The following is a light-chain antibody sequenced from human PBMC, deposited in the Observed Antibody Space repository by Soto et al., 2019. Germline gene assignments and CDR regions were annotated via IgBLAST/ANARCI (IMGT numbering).Light chain of an antibody. CDR3: QQYNSYSPT. CDR2: DAS. V-gene: IGKV1-5*01. J-gene: IGKJ1*01. CDR1: QSIRTW. Sequence: DIQMTQSPSTLSASVGDRATITCRASQSIRTWLAWYQQKPGKAPKLLIYDASSLESGVPSRFSGSGSGTEFTLTISSLQPDDFATYFCQQYNSYSPTFGPGTKVDIK.